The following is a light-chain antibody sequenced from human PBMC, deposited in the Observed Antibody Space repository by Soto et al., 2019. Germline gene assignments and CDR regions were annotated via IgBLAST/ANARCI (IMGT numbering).Light chain of an antibody. Sequence: QSVLTQPPSVSGSPGQSITISCTGTSSDVGGYNYVSWYQQHPGKAPKLIIYEVSNRPSGVSNRFSGSKSGNTASLTISGLQAEDEADYYCSSYTSSSTPHVVFGGGTKLTVL. CDR3: SSYTSSSTPHVV. CDR1: SSDVGGYNY. V-gene: IGLV2-14*01. J-gene: IGLJ2*01. CDR2: EVS.